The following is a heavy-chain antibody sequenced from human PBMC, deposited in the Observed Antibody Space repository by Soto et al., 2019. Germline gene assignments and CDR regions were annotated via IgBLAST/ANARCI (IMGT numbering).Heavy chain of an antibody. V-gene: IGHV5-51*01. Sequence: GETLKLSCNASGYIFTNYWIGWVRQMPGKGLEWMGIIYPRDSDTRYSPSLEGHVTISADKSISTAYLQWNSLKASDTAMYYCARHDDFSNYDPGHYNGMDVWGQGTTVTVSS. J-gene: IGHJ6*02. D-gene: IGHD4-4*01. CDR1: GYIFTNYW. CDR2: IYPRDSDT. CDR3: ARHDDFSNYDPGHYNGMDV.